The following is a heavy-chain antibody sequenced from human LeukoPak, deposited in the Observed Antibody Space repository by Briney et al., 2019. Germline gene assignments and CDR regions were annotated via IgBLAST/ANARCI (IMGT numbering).Heavy chain of an antibody. CDR3: ARVGTDYGASVNWFDP. CDR1: GGSISSGGYY. CDR2: IYYSGST. J-gene: IGHJ5*02. V-gene: IGHV4-31*03. Sequence: SETLSLTCTVSGGSISSGGYYWSWIRQHPGKGLEWIGYIYYSGSTCYNPSLKSRVTISVDTSKNQFSLKLSSVTAADTAVYYCARVGTDYGASVNWFDPWGQGTLVTVSS. D-gene: IGHD4/OR15-4a*01.